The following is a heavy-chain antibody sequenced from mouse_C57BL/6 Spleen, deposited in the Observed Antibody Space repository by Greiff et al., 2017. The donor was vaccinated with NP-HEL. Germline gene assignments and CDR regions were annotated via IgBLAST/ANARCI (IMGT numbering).Heavy chain of an antibody. J-gene: IGHJ4*01. CDR3: ERFRHYYAMDY. V-gene: IGHV1-52*01. Sequence: VQLQQPGAELVRPGSSVKLSCKASGYTFTSYWMHWVKQRPIQGLEWIGNIDPSDSETHYNQKFKDKATLTVDKASSTAYMQLSSLTSEDSAVYYCERFRHYYAMDYWGQGTSVTVSS. CDR2: IDPSDSET. CDR1: GYTFTSYW.